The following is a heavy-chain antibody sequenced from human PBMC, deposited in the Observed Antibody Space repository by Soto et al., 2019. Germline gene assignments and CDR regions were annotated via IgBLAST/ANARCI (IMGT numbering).Heavy chain of an antibody. D-gene: IGHD3-10*01. J-gene: IGHJ4*02. CDR2: ILHTGGT. CDR1: GGSISGGGFS. V-gene: IGHV4-30-2*01. Sequence: SETLSLTCAVSGGSISGGGFSWSWIRQPPGKGLEWIGYILHTGGTQYNPSLKSRVSMSVDKSKYQFSLHLTSVTAADTAVYYCARLQFGEGFDYWGQGALVTVSS. CDR3: ARLQFGEGFDY.